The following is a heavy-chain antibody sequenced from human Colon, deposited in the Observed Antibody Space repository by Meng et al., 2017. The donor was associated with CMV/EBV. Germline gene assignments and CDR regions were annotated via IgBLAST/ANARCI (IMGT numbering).Heavy chain of an antibody. CDR2: VNSDGSNT. D-gene: IGHD6-6*01. Sequence: GGPLRLSCAASGFTFRTFWMHWVRQVPGRGPVWVSRVNSDGSNTPYADSARGRFTISRDNAKNTLYLQMSGLRAEDTAIYYCAGSESSNKFDYWGQGTLVTVSS. J-gene: IGHJ4*02. CDR1: GFTFRTFW. V-gene: IGHV3-74*01. CDR3: AGSESSNKFDY.